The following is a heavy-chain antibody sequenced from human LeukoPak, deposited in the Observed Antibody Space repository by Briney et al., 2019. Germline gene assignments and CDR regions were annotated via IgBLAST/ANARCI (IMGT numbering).Heavy chain of an antibody. CDR1: GYTFTGYY. D-gene: IGHD3-10*01. V-gene: IGHV1-2*06. Sequence: ASVKVSCKASGYTFTGYYMHWVRQAPGQGLEWMGRINPNSGGTNYAQKFQGRVTMTRDTSISTAYMELSRLRSDDTAMYYCARVTYGSGSYYIDYWGQGTLVTVSS. CDR3: ARVTYGSGSYYIDY. J-gene: IGHJ4*02. CDR2: INPNSGGT.